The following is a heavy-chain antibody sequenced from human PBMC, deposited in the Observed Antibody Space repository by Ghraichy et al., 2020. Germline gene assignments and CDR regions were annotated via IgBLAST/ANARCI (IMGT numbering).Heavy chain of an antibody. D-gene: IGHD3-3*01. V-gene: IGHV3-23*01. J-gene: IGHJ6*02. CDR1: GFTFRSYA. CDR3: AKTVTFLGVVTAGGMDV. CDR2: VSGSGAST. Sequence: GGSLRLSCAASGFTFRSYAMSWVRQAPGKGLEWVSGVSGSGASTKHADSVKGRFTISRDNSKNTLYLQMNSLRAEDTAVYYCAKTVTFLGVVTAGGMDVWGQGTTVTVSS.